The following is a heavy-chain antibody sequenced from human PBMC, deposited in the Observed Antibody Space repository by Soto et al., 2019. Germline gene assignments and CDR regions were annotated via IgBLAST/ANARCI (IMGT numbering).Heavy chain of an antibody. CDR3: ARGSDGDSVGYYYYAMDV. CDR1: GYTFTDFH. J-gene: IGHJ6*02. D-gene: IGHD4-17*01. CDR2: INPSGDSP. V-gene: IGHV1-46*01. Sequence: ASVEVSCKXSGYTFTDFHMHWVRQAPGQGLEWMGIINPSGDSPGYAQKFQGRVTISLDTSKHQFSLKLNSVTAADTAVYYCARGSDGDSVGYYYYAMDVWGQGTTVTVSS.